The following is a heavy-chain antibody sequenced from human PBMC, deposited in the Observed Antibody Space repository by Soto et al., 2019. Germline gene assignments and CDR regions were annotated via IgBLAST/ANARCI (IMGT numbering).Heavy chain of an antibody. Sequence: GGSLRLSCAASGFTFSTYAMSWVRQAPGKGLEWVSGISGRGGSTYYADSVKGRFTISRDNSKNTLYLQVSSLRAEDTAVYYCAKQTTMNNGYFDYWGHGTLVTVSS. CDR2: ISGRGGST. CDR1: GFTFSTYA. CDR3: AKQTTMNNGYFDY. D-gene: IGHD4-17*01. V-gene: IGHV3-23*01. J-gene: IGHJ4*01.